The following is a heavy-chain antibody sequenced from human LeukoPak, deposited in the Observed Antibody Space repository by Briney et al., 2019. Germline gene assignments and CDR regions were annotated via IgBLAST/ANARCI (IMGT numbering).Heavy chain of an antibody. CDR1: GFTFSSYS. D-gene: IGHD2-15*01. CDR2: ISSSSSTI. J-gene: IGHJ6*02. Sequence: PWGSVRLSCAASGFTFSSYSMNWVRQAPGKGLEWVSYISSSSSTIYYADSVKGRFTISRDNAKNSLYLQMNSLRDEDTAVYYCARPGYCSGGSYYSDVGYYYYGMDVWGQGTPVTVSS. V-gene: IGHV3-48*02. CDR3: ARPGYCSGGSYYSDVGYYYYGMDV.